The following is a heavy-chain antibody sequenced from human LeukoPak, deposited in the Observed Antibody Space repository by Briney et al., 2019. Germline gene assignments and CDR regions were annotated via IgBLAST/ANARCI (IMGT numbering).Heavy chain of an antibody. CDR2: IYHSGST. J-gene: IGHJ3*02. V-gene: IGHV4-38-2*01. D-gene: IGHD5-12*01. CDR1: GYSISSGYY. CDR3: ARSEGYTLAFDI. Sequence: SETLSLTCAVSGYSISSGYYWGWIRQPPGQGLEWSGSIYHSGSTFYNPSLKRLATTAVDTSTNQFSLRLSSVPAAHPPVFFCARSEGYTLAFDIWGQGTMVTVSS.